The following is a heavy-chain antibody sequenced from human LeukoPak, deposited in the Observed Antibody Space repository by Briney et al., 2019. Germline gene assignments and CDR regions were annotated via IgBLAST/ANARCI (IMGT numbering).Heavy chain of an antibody. D-gene: IGHD2-2*01. CDR1: GFRFTSYW. Sequence: GGPREISFQGSGFRFTSYWIGWVRPMPGKGVEWMGIIYPGASDTRYSPSFQGQVTISADKSISTAYLQWSSLKASDTAMYYCARLPVVPAAGFDYWGRGTLVTVSS. J-gene: IGHJ4*02. CDR2: IYPGASDT. V-gene: IGHV5-51*01. CDR3: ARLPVVPAAGFDY.